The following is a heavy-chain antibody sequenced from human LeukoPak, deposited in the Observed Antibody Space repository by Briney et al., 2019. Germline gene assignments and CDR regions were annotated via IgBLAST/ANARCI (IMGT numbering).Heavy chain of an antibody. J-gene: IGHJ6*04. Sequence: WGSLRLSCAASGFTFSSYGMSWVRQAPGKGLEWVSAISGSGSTIYYADSVKGRFTISRDNAKNSLYLQMNSLRAEDTAVYYCAELGITMIGGVWGKGTTVTISS. V-gene: IGHV3-48*04. CDR3: AELGITMIGGV. CDR2: ISGSGSTI. D-gene: IGHD3-10*02. CDR1: GFTFSSYG.